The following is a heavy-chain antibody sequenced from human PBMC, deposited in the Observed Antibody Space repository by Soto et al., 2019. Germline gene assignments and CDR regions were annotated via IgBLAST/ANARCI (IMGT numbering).Heavy chain of an antibody. V-gene: IGHV4-39*01. D-gene: IGHD6-13*01. Sequence: QLQLQESGPGLVKPSETLSLTCTVSGGSISSSSYYWGWIRQPPGKGLEWIGSIYYSGSTYYNPSLKSRVTISVDTSKNQFSLKLSSVTAADTAVYYCARAYSSSWYVGNLDYWGQGTLVTVSS. CDR1: GGSISSSSYY. CDR2: IYYSGST. CDR3: ARAYSSSWYVGNLDY. J-gene: IGHJ4*02.